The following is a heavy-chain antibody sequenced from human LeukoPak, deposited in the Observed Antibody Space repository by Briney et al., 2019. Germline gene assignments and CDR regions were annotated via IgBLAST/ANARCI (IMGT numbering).Heavy chain of an antibody. CDR1: GFTFSSYG. V-gene: IGHV3-30*02. J-gene: IGHJ4*02. Sequence: GGSLRLSCAASGFTFSSYGVHWVRQAPGKGLEWVAVIWYDGSNKYYADSVKGRFTISRDNSKNTLYLQMNSLRAEDTAVYYCAKDRVYDYVLDYWGQGTLVTVSS. CDR2: IWYDGSNK. CDR3: AKDRVYDYVLDY. D-gene: IGHD3-16*01.